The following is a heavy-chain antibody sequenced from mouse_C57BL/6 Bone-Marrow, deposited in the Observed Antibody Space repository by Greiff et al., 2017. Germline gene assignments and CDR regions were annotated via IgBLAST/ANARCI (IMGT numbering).Heavy chain of an antibody. CDR3: ARWWSYYFDY. J-gene: IGHJ2*01. V-gene: IGHV1-59*01. Sequence: VQLQQPGAELVRPGTSVKLSCKASGYTFTSYWMHWVKQRPGQGLEWIGVIDPSDSYTNYNQKFKGKATLTVDTSSSTADMQLSSLTSEDSAVYYCARWWSYYFDYWGQGTTLTVSS. CDR2: IDPSDSYT. CDR1: GYTFTSYW. D-gene: IGHD1-1*02.